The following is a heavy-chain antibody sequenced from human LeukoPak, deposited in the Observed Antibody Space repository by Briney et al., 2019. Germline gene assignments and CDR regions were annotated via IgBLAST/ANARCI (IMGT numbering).Heavy chain of an antibody. CDR3: ARSATYYYDSSGQLNFDY. V-gene: IGHV2-70*01. D-gene: IGHD3-22*01. Sequence: SGPTLVNPTPPLTLTCTFSGFSLSTSGMCVSWIRQPPGKALEWLALIDWDDDKYYITSLKTRLTISKDTSKNQVVLTMTNMDPVDTATYYCARSATYYYDSSGQLNFDYWGQGTLVTVSS. CDR1: GFSLSTSGMC. J-gene: IGHJ4*02. CDR2: IDWDDDK.